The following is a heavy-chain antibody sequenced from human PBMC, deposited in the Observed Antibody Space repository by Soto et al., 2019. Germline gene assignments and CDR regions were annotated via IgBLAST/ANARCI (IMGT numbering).Heavy chain of an antibody. CDR2: IYYSGST. V-gene: IGHV4-31*03. J-gene: IGHJ5*02. CDR1: GGSISSGGYY. Sequence: QVQLQESGPGLVKPSQTLSLTCTVSGGSISSGGYYWSWIRQHPGKGLEWIGYIYYSGSTYYNPSLKSRVTITVDTSKNQFSLKLSSVTAADTAVYYCARVLRGYRNAIALNWFDPWGQGTLVTVSS. D-gene: IGHD5-18*01. CDR3: ARVLRGYRNAIALNWFDP.